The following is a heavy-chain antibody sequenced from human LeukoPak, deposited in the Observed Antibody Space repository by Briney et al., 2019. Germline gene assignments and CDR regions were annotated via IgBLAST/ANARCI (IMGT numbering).Heavy chain of an antibody. CDR2: ISGSGGST. V-gene: IGHV3-23*01. Sequence: GGSLRLSCAASGFTFSSYGMSWVRQAPGKGLEWVSAISGSGGSTYYADSVKGRFTISRDNSKNSLYLQMNSLRAEDTAVYFCAEDEASGWDYYHYMDVWGKGTTVTVSS. D-gene: IGHD6-19*01. CDR1: GFTFSSYG. J-gene: IGHJ6*03. CDR3: AEDEASGWDYYHYMDV.